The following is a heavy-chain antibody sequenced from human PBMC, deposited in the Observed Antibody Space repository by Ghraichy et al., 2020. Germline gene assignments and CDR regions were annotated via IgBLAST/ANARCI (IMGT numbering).Heavy chain of an antibody. CDR3: TTRGPYFGSGSPLNYYYGMDV. V-gene: IGHV3-15*01. J-gene: IGHJ6*02. CDR1: GFTFSNAW. CDR2: IKSKTDGGTT. D-gene: IGHD3-10*01. Sequence: GGSLRLSCAASGFTFSNAWMNWVRQAPGKGLEWVGHIKSKTDGGTTDYAAPVKGRFTISRDDSKNTLYLQMNSLKTEDTAAYYCTTRGPYFGSGSPLNYYYGMDVLGQGTTVTVSS.